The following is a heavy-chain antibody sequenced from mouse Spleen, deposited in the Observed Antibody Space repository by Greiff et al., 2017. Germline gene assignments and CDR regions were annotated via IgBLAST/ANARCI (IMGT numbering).Heavy chain of an antibody. Sequence: VQLQQPGAELVKPGASVKLSCKASGYTFTSYWMHWVKQRPGQGLEWIGMIHPNSGSTNYNEKFKSKATLTVDKSSSTAYMQLSSLTSEDSAVYYCARCDGYSSFAYWGQGTLVTVSA. D-gene: IGHD2-3*01. J-gene: IGHJ3*01. V-gene: IGHV1-64*01. CDR3: ARCDGYSSFAY. CDR2: IHPNSGST. CDR1: GYTFTSYW.